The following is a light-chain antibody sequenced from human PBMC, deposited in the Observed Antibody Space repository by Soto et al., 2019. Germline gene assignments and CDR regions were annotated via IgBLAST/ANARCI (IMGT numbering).Light chain of an antibody. V-gene: IGKV3-15*01. Sequence: EVVRTQSPATLSASTGESATLSCRASQSVSSNLAWHQQKPGQAPRILMYDASTRATGISARFSGSGSGTEFTLTISSLQSEDFAVYYCQQYHNWPITFGQGTRLEI. J-gene: IGKJ5*01. CDR2: DAS. CDR3: QQYHNWPIT. CDR1: QSVSSN.